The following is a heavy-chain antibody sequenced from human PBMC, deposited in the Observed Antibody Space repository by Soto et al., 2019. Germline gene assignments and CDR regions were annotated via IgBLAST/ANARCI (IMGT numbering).Heavy chain of an antibody. Sequence: EVQLVESGGGLVQPGGSLRLSCAASGFTFSRYNMNWVRQAPGKGLEWVSYISSSSSTIYYADSVKGRFTISRDNAKNSLYLQMNSLRDEDTAVYYCAILSTVTTVGFDYWGQGTLVTVSS. CDR3: AILSTVTTVGFDY. J-gene: IGHJ4*02. CDR1: GFTFSRYN. V-gene: IGHV3-48*02. D-gene: IGHD4-17*01. CDR2: ISSSSSTI.